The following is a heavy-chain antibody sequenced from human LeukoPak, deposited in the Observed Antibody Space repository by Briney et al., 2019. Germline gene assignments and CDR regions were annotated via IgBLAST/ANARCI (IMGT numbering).Heavy chain of an antibody. Sequence: GGSLRLSCAASGFTFSSYYMHWVRQAPGKGLEWVAYIRHGGSNKYYADSVKGRFTISSDNSNNTLYLQMNGVRADDKAVSYCANNRSGGDNPPYFDYWGQGTLVTVSS. CDR3: ANNRSGGDNPPYFDY. V-gene: IGHV3-30*02. D-gene: IGHD2-21*02. CDR1: GFTFSSYY. CDR2: IRHGGSNK. J-gene: IGHJ4*02.